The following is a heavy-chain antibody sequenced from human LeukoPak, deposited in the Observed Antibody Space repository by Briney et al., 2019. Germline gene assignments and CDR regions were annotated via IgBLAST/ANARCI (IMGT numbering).Heavy chain of an antibody. CDR3: ASTIVTTVYPPGWYFDL. V-gene: IGHV3-21*06. CDR2: ISSRSRDV. CDR1: GFIFSSYN. J-gene: IGHJ2*01. Sequence: GGSLRLSCAASGFIFSSYNMNWVRPAPGKGLEWVSSISSRSRDVYYADSVKGRFTISRDNTKSSLFLQMDSLRAEDTAVYYCASTIVTTVYPPGWYFDLWGRGTLVTVSS. D-gene: IGHD4-17*01.